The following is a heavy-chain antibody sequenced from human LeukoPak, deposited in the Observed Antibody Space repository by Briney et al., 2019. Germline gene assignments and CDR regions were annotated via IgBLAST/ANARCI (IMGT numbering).Heavy chain of an antibody. CDR2: ISDGGNRT. V-gene: IGHV3-23*01. CDR1: GFTFSSYA. CDR3: AKSTLGYCSGDSCDSDY. Sequence: GGSLRLSCAASGFTFSSYAMTWVRQAPGKGLEWVAGISDGGNRTYYADSVRGRFTISRDNSKKTLYLQMNSLRAEDTAVYYCAKSTLGYCSGDSCDSDYWGQGTMVTVS. D-gene: IGHD2-15*01. J-gene: IGHJ4*02.